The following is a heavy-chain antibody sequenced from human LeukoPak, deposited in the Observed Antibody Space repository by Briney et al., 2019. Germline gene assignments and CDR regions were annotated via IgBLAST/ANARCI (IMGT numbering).Heavy chain of an antibody. CDR1: GGSISSYY. J-gene: IGHJ6*03. V-gene: IGHV4-59*01. D-gene: IGHD5-18*01. CDR2: IYYSGST. CDR3: ASLNVDTAYYYYYMDV. Sequence: PSETLSLTCTVSGGSISSYYWSWIRQPPGEGLEWIGYIYYSGSTNYNPSLKSRVTISVDTSKNQFSLKRSSVTAADTAVYYCASLNVDTAYYYYYMDVWGKGTTVTVSS.